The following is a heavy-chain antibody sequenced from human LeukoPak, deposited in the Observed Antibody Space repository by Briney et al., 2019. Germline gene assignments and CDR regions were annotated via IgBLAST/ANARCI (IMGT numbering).Heavy chain of an antibody. CDR1: GYTFTGYY. V-gene: IGHV1-2*02. CDR2: INPNSGGT. J-gene: IGHJ4*02. D-gene: IGHD3-9*01. CDR3: ARSPDILTGENFDY. Sequence: ASVKISCKASGYTFTGYYMHWVRQAPGQGLEWMGWINPNSGGTNYAQKFQGRVTMTRDTSISTAYMELSRLRSDDTAVYYCARSPDILTGENFDYWGQGTLVTVSS.